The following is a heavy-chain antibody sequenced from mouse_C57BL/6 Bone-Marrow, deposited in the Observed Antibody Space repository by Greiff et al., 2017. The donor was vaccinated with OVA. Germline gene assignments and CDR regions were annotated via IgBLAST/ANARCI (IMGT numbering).Heavy chain of an antibody. CDR2: INPNNGGT. D-gene: IGHD1-1*01. J-gene: IGHJ2*01. V-gene: IGHV1-22*01. CDR3: ALTVVAPYYFDY. Sequence: EVQLQQSGPELVKPGASVKMSCKASGYTFTDYNMHWVKQSHGKSLEWIGYINPNNGGTSYNQKFKGKATLTVNKSSSTAYMELRSLTSEDSAVYYCALTVVAPYYFDYWGQGTTLTVSS. CDR1: GYTFTDYN.